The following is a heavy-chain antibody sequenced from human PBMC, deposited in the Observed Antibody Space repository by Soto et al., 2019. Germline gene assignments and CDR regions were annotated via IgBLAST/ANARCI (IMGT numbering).Heavy chain of an antibody. D-gene: IGHD6-19*01. V-gene: IGHV3-23*01. CDR2: ISGSGGST. J-gene: IGHJ4*02. CDR1: GFTFSSYA. Sequence: GGSLRLSCAASGFTFSSYAMSWVRQAPGKGLEWVSAISGSGGSTYYADSVKGRFTISRDNSKNTLYLQMNSLRAEDTAVYYCAKGGWAVAGTIAYFDYWGQGTLVTVSS. CDR3: AKGGWAVAGTIAYFDY.